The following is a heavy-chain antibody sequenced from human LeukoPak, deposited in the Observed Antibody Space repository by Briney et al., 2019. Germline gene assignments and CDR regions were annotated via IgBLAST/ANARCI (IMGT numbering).Heavy chain of an antibody. V-gene: IGHV4-31*03. CDR3: ARLGSALIPGVIPFDY. CDR1: GVSISSGGYH. D-gene: IGHD3-10*01. J-gene: IGHJ4*02. CDR2: SYYTGST. Sequence: SETLSLTCTVSGVSISSGGYHWSWLRQHPGKGLEWIGYSYYTGSTHYNPSLESRVSISVDPSKNQFSLKLNSVTAADTAVHYCARLGSALIPGVIPFDYWGQGTLVSVSS.